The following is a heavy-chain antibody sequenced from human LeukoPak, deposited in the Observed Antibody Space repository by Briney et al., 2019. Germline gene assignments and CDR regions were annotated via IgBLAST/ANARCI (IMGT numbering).Heavy chain of an antibody. CDR1: GFTVSSNY. CDR3: ARGGGDEYYYDSSGYPFDY. CDR2: IYSGGST. J-gene: IGHJ4*02. Sequence: PGGSLRLSCAASGFTVSSNYMSWVRQAPGKGLEWVSVIYSGGSTYYADSVKGRLTISRDNSKNTLYLQMNSLRAEDTAVYYCARGGGDEYYYDSSGYPFDYWGQGTLVTVSS. V-gene: IGHV3-66*02. D-gene: IGHD3-22*01.